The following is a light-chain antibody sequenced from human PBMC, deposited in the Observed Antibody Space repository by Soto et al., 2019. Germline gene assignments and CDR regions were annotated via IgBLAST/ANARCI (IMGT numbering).Light chain of an antibody. V-gene: IGLV2-14*03. J-gene: IGLJ1*01. Sequence: QSALTQPASVSGSPGQSITISCTGTNSDVGGYNYVSWSQQHPGKAPKLLISEVSNRPSGVSNRFSGSKSGNTASLTISGLQADDEADYYCSSYTASSTLLFGTGTKVTVL. CDR2: EVS. CDR3: SSYTASSTLL. CDR1: NSDVGGYNY.